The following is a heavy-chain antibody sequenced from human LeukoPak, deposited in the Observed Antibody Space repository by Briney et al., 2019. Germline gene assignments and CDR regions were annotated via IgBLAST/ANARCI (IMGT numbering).Heavy chain of an antibody. CDR2: ISSSGRTI. CDR3: ARELDLYNWNYGGGYYFDY. Sequence: GGSLRLPCAPSGFTFSDYYMSWIRQAPGGGLEWVSYISSSGRTIYYADSVKGRFIISRDNDKNSLYLQMNSLRAEDTAVYYCARELDLYNWNYGGGYYFDYWGQGTLVTVSS. V-gene: IGHV3-11*04. D-gene: IGHD1-7*01. CDR1: GFTFSDYY. J-gene: IGHJ4*02.